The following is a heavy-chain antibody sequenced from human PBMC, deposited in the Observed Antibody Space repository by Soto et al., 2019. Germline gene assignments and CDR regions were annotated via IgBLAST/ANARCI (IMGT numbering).Heavy chain of an antibody. CDR2: INPKSGGT. V-gene: IGHV1-2*02. CDR1: QDTFTANY. CDR3: AKKVNSGPGSQYFDY. J-gene: IGHJ4*02. Sequence: GASVKGSCKASQDTFTANYIHWVRQAPGQGFEWMGWINPKSGGTNFPQKIQGRVTMTRDNAKNMLFLKMNSLRAEDTAIYYRAKKVNSGPGSQYFDYWGQGTLVTVSS. D-gene: IGHD3-10*01.